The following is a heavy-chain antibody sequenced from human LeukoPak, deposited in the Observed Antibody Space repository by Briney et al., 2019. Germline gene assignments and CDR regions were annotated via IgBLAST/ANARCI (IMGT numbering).Heavy chain of an antibody. CDR3: ARVGDYYDILTGYFTGDYFDY. V-gene: IGHV4-34*01. D-gene: IGHD3-9*01. CDR1: GGSFSGYY. CDR2: INHSGST. Sequence: SETLSLTCAVYGGSFSGYYWSWIRQPPGKGLEWIGEINHSGSTNYNPSLKSRVTISVDTSKNQFSLKLSSVTAADTAVYYCARVGDYYDILTGYFTGDYFDYWGQGTLVTVSP. J-gene: IGHJ4*02.